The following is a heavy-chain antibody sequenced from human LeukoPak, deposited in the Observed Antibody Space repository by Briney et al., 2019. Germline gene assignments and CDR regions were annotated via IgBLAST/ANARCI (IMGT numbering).Heavy chain of an antibody. CDR3: ARGRDYYGSGSYHDAFDI. Sequence: KTSQTLSLTCAVSGHSISSGGYSWRWIRQPPGKGLEWIEYIYHSGSTYYNPSLKSRVTISVDRSKNRFSLKLSSVTAADTTVYYCARGRDYYGSGSYHDAFDIWGQGTMVTVSS. D-gene: IGHD3-10*01. CDR1: GHSISSGGYS. J-gene: IGHJ3*02. CDR2: IYHSGST. V-gene: IGHV4-30-2*01.